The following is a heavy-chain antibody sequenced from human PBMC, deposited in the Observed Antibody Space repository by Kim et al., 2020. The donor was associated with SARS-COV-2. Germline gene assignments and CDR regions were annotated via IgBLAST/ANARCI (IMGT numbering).Heavy chain of an antibody. CDR1: GFSFSSYA. D-gene: IGHD3-10*01. CDR2: ISYDGTNE. J-gene: IGHJ6*02. CDR3: ARDSRVVIRGVTKRMYHYAMDV. V-gene: IGHV3-30-3*01. Sequence: GGSLRLSCGASGFSFSSYAMYWVRQAPGKGPEWVALISYDGTNEYLADSVKGRFTISRDNSKNTLYLQMNSLSADDTGVYYCARDSRVVIRGVTKRMYHYAMDVWGQGTTVAISS.